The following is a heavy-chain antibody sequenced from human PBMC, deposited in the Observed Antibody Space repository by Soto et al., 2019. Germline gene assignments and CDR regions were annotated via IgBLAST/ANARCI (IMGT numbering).Heavy chain of an antibody. D-gene: IGHD2-2*01. J-gene: IGHJ5*02. CDR1: GGSISTSS. Sequence: SETLSLTCTVSGGSISTSSWNWIRQAPGKGLEWIGCVYYTGNTNYNPSLKSRVTMSLDTSKNQFSLKLSSVTAADTAVYYCARESAALNWFEPWGQGTLVTVSS. V-gene: IGHV4-59*12. CDR3: ARESAALNWFEP. CDR2: VYYTGNT.